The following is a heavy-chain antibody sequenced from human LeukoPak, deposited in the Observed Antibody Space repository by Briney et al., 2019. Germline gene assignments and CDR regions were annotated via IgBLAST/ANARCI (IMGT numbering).Heavy chain of an antibody. CDR1: GYTFTSYD. CDR3: ARVLWFGDENWFDP. CDR2: MNPNSGNT. D-gene: IGHD3-10*01. Sequence: GASVKVSCKASGYTFTSYDINWVRHATGQGLGWMGWMNPNSGNTGYAQKFQGRVTITRNTSISTAYMELSSLRSEDTAVYYCARVLWFGDENWFDPWGQGTLVTVSS. J-gene: IGHJ5*02. V-gene: IGHV1-8*03.